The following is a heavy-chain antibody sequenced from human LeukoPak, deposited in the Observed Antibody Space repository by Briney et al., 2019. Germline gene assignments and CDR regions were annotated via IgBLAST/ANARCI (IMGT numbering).Heavy chain of an antibody. V-gene: IGHV1-46*01. CDR2: INPSGGST. D-gene: IGHD3-9*01. J-gene: IGHJ4*02. CDR3: ARESTRELRYFDWSPHFDY. CDR1: GYTFTGYY. Sequence: ASVKVSCKAPGYTFTGYYMHWVRQAPGQGLEWMGIINPSGGSTSYAQKFQGRVTMTRDTSTSTVYMELSSLRSEDTAVYYCARESTRELRYFDWSPHFDYWGQGTLVTVSS.